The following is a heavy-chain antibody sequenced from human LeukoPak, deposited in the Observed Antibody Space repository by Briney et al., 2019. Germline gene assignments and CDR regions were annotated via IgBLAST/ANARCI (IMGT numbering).Heavy chain of an antibody. Sequence: LPGGSLRLSRAASGFTFSSYAMHWVRQAPGKGLEWVAVISYDGSNKYYADSVKGRFTISRDNSKNTLYLQMNSLRAEDTAVYYCARDSSSYYFDYWGQGTLVTVSS. V-gene: IGHV3-30-3*01. D-gene: IGHD6-6*01. CDR2: ISYDGSNK. CDR1: GFTFSSYA. J-gene: IGHJ4*02. CDR3: ARDSSSYYFDY.